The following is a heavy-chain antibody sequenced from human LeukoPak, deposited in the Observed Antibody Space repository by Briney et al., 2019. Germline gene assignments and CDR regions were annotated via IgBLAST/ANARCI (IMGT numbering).Heavy chain of an antibody. D-gene: IGHD6-13*01. CDR3: ARYRSSWSDYYYYGMDV. V-gene: IGHV3-74*01. Sequence: HPGGSLRLSCAASGFTFSSYWMHWVRQAPGKGLVWVSRINSDGSGTSYADSVKGRFTISRDNAKNTLYLQMNSLRAEDTAVYYCARYRSSWSDYYYYGMDVWGQGTTVTVSS. J-gene: IGHJ6*02. CDR2: INSDGSGT. CDR1: GFTFSSYW.